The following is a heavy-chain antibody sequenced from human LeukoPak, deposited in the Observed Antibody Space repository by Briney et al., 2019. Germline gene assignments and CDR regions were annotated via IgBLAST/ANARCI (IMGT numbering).Heavy chain of an antibody. J-gene: IGHJ6*03. Sequence: GGSLRLSRAASGFTFSNSWMHWVRQAPGKGLRWVSRINGDGSNTAYADSVKGRFTMSRDNAKNTLYLQMNSLTVEDTAVYFCTRRSGDYLPLGYMAVWGKGTTVTVSS. CDR1: GFTFSNSW. D-gene: IGHD3-16*01. CDR3: TRRSGDYLPLGYMAV. V-gene: IGHV3-74*01. CDR2: INGDGSNT.